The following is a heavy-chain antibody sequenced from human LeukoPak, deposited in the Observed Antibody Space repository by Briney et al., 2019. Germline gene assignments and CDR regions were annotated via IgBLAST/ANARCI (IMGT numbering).Heavy chain of an antibody. V-gene: IGHV5-51*01. D-gene: IGHD4-17*01. CDR2: IYPGDSDT. CDR3: ARHTDYGDYGNWFDP. J-gene: IGHJ5*02. CDR1: GYSFTSYW. Sequence: GESLKISCKGSGYSFTSYWIGWVRQMPGKDLEWMGIIYPGDSDTRYSPSFQGQVTISADKSISTAYLLWSSLKASDTAMYYCARHTDYGDYGNWFDPWGQGTLVTVSS.